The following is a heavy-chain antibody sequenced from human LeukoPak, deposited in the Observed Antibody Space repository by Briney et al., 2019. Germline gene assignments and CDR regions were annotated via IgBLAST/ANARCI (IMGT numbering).Heavy chain of an antibody. CDR3: ARGTNYDILTSLDY. V-gene: IGHV3-48*03. CDR2: ISSSGSTI. J-gene: IGHJ4*02. D-gene: IGHD3-9*01. Sequence: GGSLRLSCAASGFTFSSYEMNWVRQAPGKGLEWVSYISSSGSTIYYADSVKGRFTISRDNAKNSLYLQMNSLRAEDTAVHYCARGTNYDILTSLDYWGQGTLVTVSS. CDR1: GFTFSSYE.